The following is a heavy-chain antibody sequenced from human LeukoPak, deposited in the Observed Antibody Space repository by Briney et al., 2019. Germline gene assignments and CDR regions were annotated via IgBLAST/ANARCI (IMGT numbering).Heavy chain of an antibody. CDR2: ISGSGGGT. CDR3: AKDSGSYPLGAFDK. CDR1: GFTFSSYA. D-gene: IGHD1-26*01. J-gene: IGHJ3*02. Sequence: GGSLRLSCAASGFTFSSYAMSWVRQAPGKGLEWVSAISGSGGGTDYADSVKGRFNISRDNSKNTLYLQMNSLRAEDTAVYYCAKDSGSYPLGAFDKWGQGTMVTVS. V-gene: IGHV3-23*01.